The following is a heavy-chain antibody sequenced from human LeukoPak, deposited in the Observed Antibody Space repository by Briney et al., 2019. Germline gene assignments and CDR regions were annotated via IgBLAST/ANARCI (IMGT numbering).Heavy chain of an antibody. V-gene: IGHV4-39*02. D-gene: IGHD5-12*01. Sequence: SETLSLTCTVSGGSISSSSYYWGWIRQPPGKGLEWIGSIYYSGSTYYNPSLKSRVTISVDTSKNQFSLKLSSVTAADTAVYYCARDISSGYDYYYYYGMDVWGQGTTVTVSS. CDR3: ARDISSGYDYYYYYGMDV. J-gene: IGHJ6*02. CDR2: IYYSGST. CDR1: GGSISSSSYY.